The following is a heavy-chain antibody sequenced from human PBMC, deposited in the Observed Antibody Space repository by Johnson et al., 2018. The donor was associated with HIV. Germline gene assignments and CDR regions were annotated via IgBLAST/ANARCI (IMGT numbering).Heavy chain of an antibody. J-gene: IGHJ3*02. CDR3: AKDFRELRCAFDI. CDR1: GFTFDDYA. Sequence: VQLVESGGGLVQPGRSLRLSCAASGFTFDDYAMHWVRQAPGKGLEWVSGISWNSGSIGYADSVKGRFTISRDNAKNSLYLQMNSLRAEDTALYYCAKDFRELRCAFDIWGQGTMVTVSS. D-gene: IGHD1-26*01. CDR2: ISWNSGSI. V-gene: IGHV3-9*01.